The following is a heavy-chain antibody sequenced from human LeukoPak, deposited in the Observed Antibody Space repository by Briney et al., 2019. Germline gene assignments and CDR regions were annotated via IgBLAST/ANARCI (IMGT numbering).Heavy chain of an antibody. CDR3: ARGYGKFDY. V-gene: IGHV3-48*03. D-gene: IGHD4-17*01. CDR2: ISSSGSTM. J-gene: IGHJ4*02. Sequence: GESLKISCTASGFSFSSYEMNWVRQAPGKGLEWVSYISSSGSTMYYADSVKGRFTISRDNTKQSLYLQMNSLRAEDTAVYYCARGYGKFDYWDQGTLVTVSS. CDR1: GFSFSSYE.